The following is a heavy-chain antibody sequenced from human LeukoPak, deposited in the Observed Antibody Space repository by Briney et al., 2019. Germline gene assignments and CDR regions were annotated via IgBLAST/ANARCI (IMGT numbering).Heavy chain of an antibody. J-gene: IGHJ4*02. CDR1: GFTFSSYW. CDR2: IKQDGSEE. CDR3: ARASGGITFFGVVSY. Sequence: PGGSLRLSCAASGFTFSSYWMSWVRQAPGKGLEWVANIKQDGSEEYYVDSVKGRFTISRDNAKNSLYLQMNSLRAEDTAVYYCARASGGITFFGVVSYWGQGTLVTVSS. D-gene: IGHD3-3*01. V-gene: IGHV3-7*01.